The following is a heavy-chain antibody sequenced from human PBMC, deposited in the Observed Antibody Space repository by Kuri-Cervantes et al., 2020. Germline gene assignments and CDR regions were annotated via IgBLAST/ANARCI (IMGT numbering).Heavy chain of an antibody. J-gene: IGHJ6*02. Sequence: GGSLRLSCAASGFTFSSHNMNWVRQAPGKGLEWVSFISSSGSYIYYADSVKGRFTISRDNAENSLYLQMNSLRAEDTAVYYCARDGGYSYGLSGYYGMDVWGQGTTVTVSS. V-gene: IGHV3-21*01. D-gene: IGHD5-18*01. CDR1: GFTFSSHN. CDR3: ARDGGYSYGLSGYYGMDV. CDR2: ISSSGSYI.